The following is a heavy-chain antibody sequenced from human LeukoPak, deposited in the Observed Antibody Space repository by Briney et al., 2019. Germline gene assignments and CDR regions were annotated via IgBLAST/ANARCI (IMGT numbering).Heavy chain of an antibody. V-gene: IGHV1-58*01. J-gene: IGHJ2*01. CDR1: GFTFTSSA. D-gene: IGHD5-18*01. CDR3: AARGDTAMVTWYFDL. CDR2: IVVGSGNT. Sequence: SVKVSGRASGFTFTSSAVQWVRQALGQRLEWIGWIVVGSGNTNYAQKFQERVTITRDMSTSTAYMELSSLRSEDTAVYYCAARGDTAMVTWYFDLWGRGTLVTVSS.